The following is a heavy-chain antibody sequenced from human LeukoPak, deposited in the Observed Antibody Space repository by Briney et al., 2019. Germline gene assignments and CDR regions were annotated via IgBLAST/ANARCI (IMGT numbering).Heavy chain of an antibody. CDR2: INTDGSST. Sequence: GRSLRLSCAASGFTFSSYWMHWVRQAPGKGLVWVSRINTDGSSTSYADSVKGRFTISRDNAKNTLYLQMNSLRAEDTAVYYCARDGWELLTDAFDIWGQGTMVTVSS. J-gene: IGHJ3*02. V-gene: IGHV3-74*01. CDR3: ARDGWELLTDAFDI. D-gene: IGHD1-26*01. CDR1: GFTFSSYW.